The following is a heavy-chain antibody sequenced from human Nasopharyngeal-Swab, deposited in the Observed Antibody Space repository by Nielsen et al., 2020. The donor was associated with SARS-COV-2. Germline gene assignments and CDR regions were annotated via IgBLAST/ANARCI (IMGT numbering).Heavy chain of an antibody. D-gene: IGHD3-3*01. CDR3: ARDGLDYDFWSAYFMDV. V-gene: IGHV3-21*01. CDR2: ISRSSSYI. CDR1: GFTFNNYN. J-gene: IGHJ6*02. Sequence: GESLKISCAASGFTFNNYNFNWVRQAPGKGLEWVSSISRSSSYIYYADSVKGRFTISRDNATNSFSLQMNRLRAEDTVVYYCARDGLDYDFWSAYFMDVWGQGTTVTVSS.